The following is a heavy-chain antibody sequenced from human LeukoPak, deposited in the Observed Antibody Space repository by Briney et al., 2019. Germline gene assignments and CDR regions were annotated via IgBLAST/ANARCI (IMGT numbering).Heavy chain of an antibody. V-gene: IGHV3-30*02. CDR2: IRYDGCNK. Sequence: PGGSLRLSCAASGFTFSSYGMHWVRQAPGKGLEWVAFIRYDGCNKYYADSVKGRFTISRDNSKNTLYLQMNSLRAEDTAVYYCASRLDAWGQGTLVTVSS. CDR3: ASRLDA. CDR1: GFTFSSYG. J-gene: IGHJ5*02.